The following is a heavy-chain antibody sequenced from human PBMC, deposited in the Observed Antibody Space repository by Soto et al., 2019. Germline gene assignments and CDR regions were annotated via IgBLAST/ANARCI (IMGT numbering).Heavy chain of an antibody. CDR1: GFTFSSYW. J-gene: IGHJ1*01. V-gene: IGHV3-74*01. Sequence: EVQLVESGGGLVQPGGSLRLSCVASGFTFSSYWMHWVRQAPGKWLVWVSSISNDGSSTSYADPVKGRFTISRDNAKNTLYLQMNSLRAEDTAVYYCARLPNKSPQNWGQGTLVIVSP. CDR3: ARLPNKSPQN. CDR2: ISNDGSST.